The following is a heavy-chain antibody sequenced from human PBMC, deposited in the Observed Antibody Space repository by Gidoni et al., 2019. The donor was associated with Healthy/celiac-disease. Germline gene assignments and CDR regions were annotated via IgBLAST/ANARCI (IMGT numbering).Heavy chain of an antibody. V-gene: IGHV3-30*18. Sequence: QVQLVESGGGVVQPGRSLRLSCADSGFTFSSYGMHWVRQAPGKGLEWVAVISYDGSNKYYADSVKGRFTISRDNSKNTLYLQMNSLRAEDTAVYYCAKGTARDGYYYYYGMDVWGQGTTVTVSS. CDR1: GFTFSSYG. CDR2: ISYDGSNK. CDR3: AKGTARDGYYYYYGMDV. J-gene: IGHJ6*02.